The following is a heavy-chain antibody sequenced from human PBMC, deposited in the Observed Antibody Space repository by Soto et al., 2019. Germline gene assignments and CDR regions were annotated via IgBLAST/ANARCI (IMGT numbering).Heavy chain of an antibody. CDR3: ASGTEVSPSWDV. CDR1: GGSISSGGYY. CDR2: IDYSGST. V-gene: IGHV4-31*03. D-gene: IGHD1-26*01. J-gene: IGHJ6*02. Sequence: QVQLQESGPGLVKPSQTLSLTCTVSGGSISSGGYYWSWIRQHPGKGLEWLGYIDYSGSTCYNPSLRGGVTISVDKSNNQFSLKLRSVTVADTAVYYCASGTEVSPSWDVWGQGTTVTVSS.